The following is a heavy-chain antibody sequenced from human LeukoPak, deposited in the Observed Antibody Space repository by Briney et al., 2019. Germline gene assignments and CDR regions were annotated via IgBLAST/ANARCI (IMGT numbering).Heavy chain of an antibody. CDR3: AAGYSSSWYYFDY. V-gene: IGHV4-34*01. CDR1: GGSFSGYY. D-gene: IGHD6-13*01. J-gene: IGHJ4*02. CDR2: INHSGST. Sequence: PSETLSLTCAVYGGSFSGYYWSWIRQPPGKGLEWMGEINHSGSTNYIPSLKSRVTISVDTSKNLFSLKLSSVTAADTAVYYCAAGYSSSWYYFDYWGQGTLVTVSS.